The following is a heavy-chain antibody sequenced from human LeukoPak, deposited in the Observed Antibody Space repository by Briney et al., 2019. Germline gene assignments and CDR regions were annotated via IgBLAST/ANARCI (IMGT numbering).Heavy chain of an antibody. D-gene: IGHD5-24*01. CDR3: ARSREMAMMFDVDY. J-gene: IGHJ4*02. CDR1: GGTFSNYA. CDR2: IIPIFGMA. Sequence: ASVKVSCKASGGTFSNYAISWVRQAPGQGLEWMGGIIPIFGMANYAQKFQGRVTITADESTSTAYIDLSSLRSEDTAVYYCARSREMAMMFDVDYWGQGTLVTVSS. V-gene: IGHV1-69*01.